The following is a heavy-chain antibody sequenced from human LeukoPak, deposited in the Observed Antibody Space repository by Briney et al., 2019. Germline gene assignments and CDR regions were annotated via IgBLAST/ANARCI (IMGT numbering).Heavy chain of an antibody. CDR1: GFTFSSYG. CDR2: IWFDGSNE. J-gene: IGHJ4*02. D-gene: IGHD1-26*01. Sequence: PGGSLRLSCAASGFTFSSYGMHWVRQAPGKGLEWVAVIWFDGSNEYYADSVKGRFTISRDRSKNTLYLHMNSLRAEDTAVYYCAKGESYSGSYSLYWGQGTLVTVSS. V-gene: IGHV3-33*06. CDR3: AKGESYSGSYSLY.